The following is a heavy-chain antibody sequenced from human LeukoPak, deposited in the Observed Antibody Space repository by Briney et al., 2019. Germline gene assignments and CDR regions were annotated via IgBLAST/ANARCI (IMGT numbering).Heavy chain of an antibody. V-gene: IGHV3-23*01. Sequence: GGSLRLSCAASGFTFSSYVMTWVRQAPGKGLEWVSSISASAAMTYYADSVRGRFTVSRDNSNNTLYLQMSSLTAADTAVYYCAKDRSIGTYYTFDHWGQGTLVTVSS. J-gene: IGHJ4*02. CDR2: ISASAAMT. D-gene: IGHD1-26*01. CDR3: AKDRSIGTYYTFDH. CDR1: GFTFSSYV.